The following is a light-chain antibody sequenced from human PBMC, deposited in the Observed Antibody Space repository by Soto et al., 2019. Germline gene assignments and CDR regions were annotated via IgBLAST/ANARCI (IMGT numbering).Light chain of an antibody. CDR1: QSIRNY. V-gene: IGKV1-39*01. CDR3: QQTFNLPRT. Sequence: DIQMTQSPSSLSASIGDRVTITCRASQSIRNYLNWYQQKPGDAPKILIYAASTLQSGVPSRFSGSGSGTDFTLTINSLHPEDFATYYCQQTFNLPRTFGQGTKLEI. J-gene: IGKJ2*02. CDR2: AAS.